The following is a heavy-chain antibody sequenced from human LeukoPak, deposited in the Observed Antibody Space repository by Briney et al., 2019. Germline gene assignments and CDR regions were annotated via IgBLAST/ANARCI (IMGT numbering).Heavy chain of an antibody. CDR1: GFTFSDYY. D-gene: IGHD2-15*01. V-gene: IGHV3-11*01. CDR3: ARDPACNGGSCYYLGGWFDP. Sequence: KPGGSLRLSCAASGFTFSDYYMSWIRQAPGKGLEWVSYISSSGSTIYYADSVKGRFTISRDNANNSLYLQMNSLRAEDTAVYYCARDPACNGGSCYYLGGWFDPWGQGTLVTVSS. J-gene: IGHJ5*02. CDR2: ISSSGSTI.